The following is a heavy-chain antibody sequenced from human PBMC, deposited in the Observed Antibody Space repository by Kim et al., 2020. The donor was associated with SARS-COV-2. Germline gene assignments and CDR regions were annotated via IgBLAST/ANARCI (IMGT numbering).Heavy chain of an antibody. CDR1: GYTFTSYY. V-gene: IGHV1-46*01. CDR2: INPSGGST. CDR3: AREFPNSSGWGAYFDY. J-gene: IGHJ4*02. D-gene: IGHD6-19*01. Sequence: ASVKVSCKASGYTFTSYYMHWVRQAPGQGLEWMGIINPSGGSTSYAQKFQGRVTMTRDTSTSTVYMELSSLRSEDTAVYYCAREFPNSSGWGAYFDYWGQGTLVTVSS.